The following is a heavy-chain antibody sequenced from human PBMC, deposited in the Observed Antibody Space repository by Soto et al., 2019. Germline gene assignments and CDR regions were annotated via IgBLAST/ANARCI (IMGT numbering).Heavy chain of an antibody. V-gene: IGHV4-59*01. CDR2: IYYSGST. J-gene: IGHJ1*01. Sequence: SETLSLTCTVSGGSISSYYWSWIRQPPGKGLEWIGYIYYSGSTNYNPSLKSRVTISVDTSKNQFSLKLSSVAAADTAVYYCARDYYDSSGYHEYFQHWGQGTLVTVSS. CDR1: GGSISSYY. D-gene: IGHD3-22*01. CDR3: ARDYYDSSGYHEYFQH.